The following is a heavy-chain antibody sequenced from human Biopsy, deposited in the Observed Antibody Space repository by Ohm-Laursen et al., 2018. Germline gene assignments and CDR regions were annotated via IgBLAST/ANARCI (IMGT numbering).Heavy chain of an antibody. CDR3: ATRKSGEWLSYYFHH. CDR1: GFTFSSSE. CDR2: INPGGSMM. D-gene: IGHD3-3*01. J-gene: IGHJ4*02. V-gene: IGHV3-48*03. Sequence: YLRLSCSASGFTFSSSEMIWVRQAPGKGPEWISYINPGGSMMYYADSVKGRFIVSRDNAKNSLYLQMDSLRVDDTAVYYCATRKSGEWLSYYFHHWGQGTLVAVSS.